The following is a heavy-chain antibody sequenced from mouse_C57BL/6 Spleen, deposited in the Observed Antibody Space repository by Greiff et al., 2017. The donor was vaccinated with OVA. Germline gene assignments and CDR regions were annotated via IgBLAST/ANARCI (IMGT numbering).Heavy chain of an antibody. CDR2: IDPEDGDT. CDR1: GFNIKDYY. J-gene: IGHJ4*01. V-gene: IGHV14-1*01. CDR3: TTSYSKGAMDY. D-gene: IGHD2-5*01. Sequence: EVQLQQSGAELVRPGASVKLSCTASGFNIKDYYMHWVKQRPEQGLEWIGRIDPEDGDTEYAPKFQGKATMTAYTSSNTAYLQLSSLTSEDTAVYYCTTSYSKGAMDYWGQGTSVTVSS.